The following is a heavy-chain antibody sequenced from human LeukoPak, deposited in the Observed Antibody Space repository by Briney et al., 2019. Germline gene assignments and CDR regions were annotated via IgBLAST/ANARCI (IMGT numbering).Heavy chain of an antibody. D-gene: IGHD3-9*01. J-gene: IGHJ6*03. CDR2: IYSGGST. V-gene: IGHV3-53*01. Sequence: PGGSLRLSCAASGFTVSSNYMSWVRQAPGKGLEWVSDIYSGGSTYYADSVKGRFTISRDNSKNTLYLQMNSLRAEDTAVYYCARGGSRGLRYFDWLPNYYYYYMDVWGKGTTVTISS. CDR3: ARGGSRGLRYFDWLPNYYYYYMDV. CDR1: GFTVSSNY.